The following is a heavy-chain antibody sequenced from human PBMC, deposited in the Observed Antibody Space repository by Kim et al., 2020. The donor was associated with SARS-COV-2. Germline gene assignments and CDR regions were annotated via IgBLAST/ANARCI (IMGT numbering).Heavy chain of an antibody. Sequence: SETLSLTCTVSGGSISSYYWSWIRQPPGKGLEWIGYIYYSGSTNYNPSLKSRVTISVDTSKNQFSLKLSSVTAADTAVYYCARRSLYGGGGAFDIWGQGT. CDR2: IYYSGST. CDR1: GGSISSYY. V-gene: IGHV4-59*08. D-gene: IGHD4-17*01. J-gene: IGHJ3*02. CDR3: ARRSLYGGGGAFDI.